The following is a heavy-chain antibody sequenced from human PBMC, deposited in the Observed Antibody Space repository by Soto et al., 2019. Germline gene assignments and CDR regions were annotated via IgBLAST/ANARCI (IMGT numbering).Heavy chain of an antibody. CDR1: GFTVSSNY. CDR3: AREGIAVAGSSRHNWFDP. Sequence: GGSLRLSCAASGFTVSSNYMSWVRQAPGKGLEWVSVIYSGGSTYYADSVKGRFTTSRDNSKNTLYLQMNSLRAEDTAVYYCAREGIAVAGSSRHNWFDPWGQGTLVTVSS. J-gene: IGHJ5*02. V-gene: IGHV3-53*01. D-gene: IGHD6-19*01. CDR2: IYSGGST.